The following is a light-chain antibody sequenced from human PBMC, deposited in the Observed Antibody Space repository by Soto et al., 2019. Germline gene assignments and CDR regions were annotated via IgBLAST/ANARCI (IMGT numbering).Light chain of an antibody. CDR1: SSDVGGYNY. CDR3: SSYTSSYTLV. V-gene: IGLV2-14*01. Sequence: QSVLTQPASVSGSPGQSITISCTGTSSDVGGYNYVSWYQQHPGKAPKLMIYDVSNRPLGVSNRFSGSKSGNTASLTISGLQAEYEADYYCSSYTSSYTLVFGGGTKLTVL. CDR2: DVS. J-gene: IGLJ2*01.